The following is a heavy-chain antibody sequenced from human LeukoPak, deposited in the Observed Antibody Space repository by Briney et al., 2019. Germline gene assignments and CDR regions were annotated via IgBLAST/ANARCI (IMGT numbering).Heavy chain of an antibody. CDR3: ALGDLGYFDY. D-gene: IGHD2-21*02. J-gene: IGHJ4*02. Sequence: GGSLRLSCAASGFTFSSYAMSWVRQAPGKGLEWVSAFSGSGGSTYYADSVKGRFTISRDNSKNTLYLQMNSLRAEDTAVYYCALGDLGYFDYWGQGTLVTVSS. CDR1: GFTFSSYA. CDR2: FSGSGGST. V-gene: IGHV3-23*01.